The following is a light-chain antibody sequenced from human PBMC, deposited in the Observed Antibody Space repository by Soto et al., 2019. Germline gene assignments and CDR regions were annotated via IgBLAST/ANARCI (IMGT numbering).Light chain of an antibody. CDR2: LNSDGSH. CDR3: HTWATGIRV. J-gene: IGLJ3*02. Sequence: QLVLTQSPSASASLGASVKLTCTLSSGHSNYAIAWHQQQPEKGPRYLMNLNSDGSHTKGDGIPDRFSGSSSGAERYLTISSLQSEDEADYYCHTWATGIRVFGGGTKLTVL. V-gene: IGLV4-69*01. CDR1: SGHSNYA.